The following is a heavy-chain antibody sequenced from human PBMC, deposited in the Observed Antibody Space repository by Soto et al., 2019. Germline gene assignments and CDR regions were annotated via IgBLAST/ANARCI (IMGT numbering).Heavy chain of an antibody. J-gene: IGHJ4*02. CDR1: VSPFSNYA. Sequence: GASPKHPCAASVSPFSNYAMTVVRPAPDEGLEWVSVITNSGGDTLHADSVTGRFTISRDNSKNTLYLQMNSLRAEDTAIYYCAKASGESYPGSRVFDFWGQGTRVTVS. V-gene: IGHV3-23*01. D-gene: IGHD3-10*01. CDR2: ITNSGGDT. CDR3: AKASGESYPGSRVFDF.